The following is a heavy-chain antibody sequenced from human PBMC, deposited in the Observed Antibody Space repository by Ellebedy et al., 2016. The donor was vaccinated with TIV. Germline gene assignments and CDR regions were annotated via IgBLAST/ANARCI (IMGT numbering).Heavy chain of an antibody. CDR3: ARDGLYCSGGSCYVWLDP. Sequence: MPSETLSLTCAVSGGSIISSKWWTWVRQPPGKGLEWIGEVHHSGSTIYSPSLRSRVTIPVDTSKSQFSLNLSSVTAADTAVYYCARDGLYCSGGSCYVWLDPWGQGTLVSVSS. V-gene: IGHV4-4*02. J-gene: IGHJ5*02. D-gene: IGHD2-15*01. CDR2: VHHSGST. CDR1: GGSIISSKW.